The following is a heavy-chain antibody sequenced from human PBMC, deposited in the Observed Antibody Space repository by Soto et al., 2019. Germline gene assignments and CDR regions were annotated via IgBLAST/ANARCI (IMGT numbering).Heavy chain of an antibody. D-gene: IGHD1-7*01. J-gene: IGHJ4*02. CDR3: VRDRTTFTLFDY. Sequence: EVQLVESGGGLVQPGGSLRLSCEASGFIFTAHWMHWVRHVPGKGLVWVARISPDGTTTGYADSVRGRFTFSRDNAKNTLYLQMNSLRAEATAVYYCVRDRTTFTLFDYWGQGALVTFSS. CDR1: GFIFTAHW. V-gene: IGHV3-74*01. CDR2: ISPDGTTT.